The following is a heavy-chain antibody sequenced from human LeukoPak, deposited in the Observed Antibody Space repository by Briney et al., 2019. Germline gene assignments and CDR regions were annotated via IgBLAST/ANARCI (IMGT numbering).Heavy chain of an antibody. CDR1: GFTFSSYG. Sequence: GGSLRLSCAASGFTFSSYGMHWVRQARGRGLEWVAVISYDGSNKYYADSLKGRFTISRDNSKNTLYLQMNSLRAEDTAVYYCAKSSRPLRYFDWLLLSWGQGTLVTVSS. D-gene: IGHD3-9*01. CDR2: ISYDGSNK. V-gene: IGHV3-30*18. CDR3: AKSSRPLRYFDWLLLS. J-gene: IGHJ4*02.